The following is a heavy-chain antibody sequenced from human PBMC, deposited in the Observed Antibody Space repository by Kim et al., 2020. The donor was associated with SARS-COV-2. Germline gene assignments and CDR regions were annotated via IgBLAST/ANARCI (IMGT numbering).Heavy chain of an antibody. V-gene: IGHV3-30*18. Sequence: GGSLRLSCAASGFTFSSYGMHWVRQSPGKGLEWVAVISYDGSNKYYADSVKGRFTISRDNSKNTLYLQMNSLRAEDTAVYYCAKDLFTTYYYYYGMDVWSQGTTVTVSS. CDR2: ISYDGSNK. D-gene: IGHD3-22*01. CDR3: AKDLFTTYYYYYGMDV. J-gene: IGHJ6*02. CDR1: GFTFSSYG.